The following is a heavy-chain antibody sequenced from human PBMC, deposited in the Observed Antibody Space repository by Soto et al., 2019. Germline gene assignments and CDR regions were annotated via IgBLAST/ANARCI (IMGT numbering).Heavy chain of an antibody. CDR3: VRSGYSSGWYHWYFDF. CDR1: GYTFTNYG. D-gene: IGHD6-19*01. V-gene: IGHV1-3*01. Sequence: ASVKVSCKASGYTFTNYGIHWVRQAPGQRLEWMGWINSGSGNTKYSQKLQGRVTINRDTSASTAYMELSSLRSEDTAVYYCVRSGYSSGWYHWYFDFWGRGTLVTVSS. CDR2: INSGSGNT. J-gene: IGHJ2*01.